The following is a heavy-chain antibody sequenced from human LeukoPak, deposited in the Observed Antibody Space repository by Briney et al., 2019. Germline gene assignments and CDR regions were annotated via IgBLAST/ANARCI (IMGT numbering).Heavy chain of an antibody. V-gene: IGHV4-59*12. CDR3: ARGGSSLFFDY. CDR1: GGSISTYY. D-gene: IGHD2/OR15-2a*01. J-gene: IGHJ4*02. Sequence: SETLSLTCTVSGGSISTYYGNWIRQRPGKGLEWIGYIYYSGSTYYNPSLKSRVIISGDTSKNQFSLNLSSVTAADTAMYYCARGGSSLFFDYWGQGTLVTVSS. CDR2: IYYSGST.